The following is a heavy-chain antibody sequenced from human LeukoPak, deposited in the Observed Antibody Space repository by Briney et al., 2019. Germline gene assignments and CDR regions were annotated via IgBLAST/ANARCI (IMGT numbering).Heavy chain of an antibody. Sequence: GGSLRLSCAASGFTFSIFAMTWVRQAPGKGLEWVSAISGSGDTTYYADSVKGRFTISRDNSKNTLYLQLNSLRVDDAAIYYCAKHRRSTLVTAYFDSWGQGTLVTVSS. CDR2: ISGSGDTT. CDR1: GFTFSIFA. J-gene: IGHJ4*02. CDR3: AKHRRSTLVTAYFDS. V-gene: IGHV3-23*01. D-gene: IGHD2-21*02.